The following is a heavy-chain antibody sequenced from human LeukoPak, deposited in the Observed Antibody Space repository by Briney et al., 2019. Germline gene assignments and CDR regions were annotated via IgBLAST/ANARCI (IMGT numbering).Heavy chain of an antibody. V-gene: IGHV3-21*01. CDR1: GFTFSRNS. CDR3: ARGASVVAGSDDVFDI. D-gene: IGHD6-19*01. Sequence: GGSLRLSCAASGFTFSRNSMNWVRQAPGKGLEWVSSISTSSSYIYYADSVKGRFTISRDNAKKSLYLQMNSLRADDTAVYYCARGASVVAGSDDVFDIWGQGTMVTVSS. J-gene: IGHJ3*02. CDR2: ISTSSSYI.